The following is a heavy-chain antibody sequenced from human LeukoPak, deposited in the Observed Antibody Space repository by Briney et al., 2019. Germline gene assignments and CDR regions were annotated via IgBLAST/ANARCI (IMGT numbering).Heavy chain of an antibody. CDR2: ISGSGGST. V-gene: IGHV3-23*01. Sequence: PGGSLRLSCAASGFTFSSYAMSWVRQAPGKGLEWVSAISGSGGSTYYADSAKGRFTIPRDNSKNTLYLQMNSLRAEDTAVYYCAKVRKGAGTLDYWGQGTLVTVSS. CDR1: GFTFSSYA. CDR3: AKVRKGAGTLDY. D-gene: IGHD1-26*01. J-gene: IGHJ4*02.